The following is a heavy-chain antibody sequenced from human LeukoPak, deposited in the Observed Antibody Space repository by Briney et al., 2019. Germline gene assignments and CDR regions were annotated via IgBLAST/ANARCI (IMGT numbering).Heavy chain of an antibody. CDR2: INQAGTEK. CDR3: ARVRGGYYFDY. V-gene: IGHV3-7*04. Sequence: PGGSLRLSCAASGFTFRNHWMGWVRQAPGKGLEWVANINQAGTEKYYVDSVKGRFTISRDSAENSLYLQTNSLRAEDTAVYYCARVRGGYYFDYWGQGTLVTVSS. J-gene: IGHJ4*02. CDR1: GFTFRNHW. D-gene: IGHD5-24*01.